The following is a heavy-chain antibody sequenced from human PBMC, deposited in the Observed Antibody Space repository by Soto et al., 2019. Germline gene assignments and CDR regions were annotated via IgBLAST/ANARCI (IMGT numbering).Heavy chain of an antibody. Sequence: SVKVSCKASGGTFSSYAISWVRQAPGQGLEWMGGIIPIFGTANYAQKFQGRVTITADESTSTAYMELSSLRSEDTAVYYCARVSQDIVLMVYAPRGDDAFDIWGQGTMVTVSS. J-gene: IGHJ3*02. CDR3: ARVSQDIVLMVYAPRGDDAFDI. CDR1: GGTFSSYA. V-gene: IGHV1-69*13. CDR2: IIPIFGTA. D-gene: IGHD2-8*01.